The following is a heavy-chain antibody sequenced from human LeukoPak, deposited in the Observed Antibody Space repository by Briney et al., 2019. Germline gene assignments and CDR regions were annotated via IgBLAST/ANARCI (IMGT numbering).Heavy chain of an antibody. D-gene: IGHD2-8*01. CDR1: GFTFSSYS. CDR3: ARVVLMVYENWFDP. V-gene: IGHV3-21*01. Sequence: GGSLRLSCAASGFTFSSYSMNWVRQAPGKGLEWVSSISSSSSYIYYADSVKGRFTISRDNAKNSLYLQMNSLRAEDTAVYYCARVVLMVYENWFDPWGQGTLVTVSS. CDR2: ISSSSSYI. J-gene: IGHJ5*02.